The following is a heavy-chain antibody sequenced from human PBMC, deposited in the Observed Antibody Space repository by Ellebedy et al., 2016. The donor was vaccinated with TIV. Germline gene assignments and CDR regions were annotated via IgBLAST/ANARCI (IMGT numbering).Heavy chain of an antibody. CDR3: ARLEPAYYYAMDV. J-gene: IGHJ6*02. Sequence: SETLSLTCTVSGGSIRTSGHYWGWIRQPPGKGLEWIGSILYSGSTYYSPSLQSRVTISVDTSTNQFSLKMSSVTAADTAVYYCARLEPAYYYAMDVWGQGTTVTVSS. CDR1: GGSIRTSGHY. V-gene: IGHV4-39*01. D-gene: IGHD1-26*01. CDR2: ILYSGST.